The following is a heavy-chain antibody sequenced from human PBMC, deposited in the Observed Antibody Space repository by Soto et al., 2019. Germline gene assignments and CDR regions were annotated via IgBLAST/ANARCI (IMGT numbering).Heavy chain of an antibody. CDR2: IGSGGDT. Sequence: EVQLVESGGGLVQPGGSLRLSCAASGFTLSSYDIHWVRQATGEGLAWVSGIGSGGDTHYADSVKGRFIISREDGKNSLYLQMNNLRGGDPAVYYCTRETPPTGMEVWGQGATVTVSS. D-gene: IGHD2-15*01. CDR3: TRETPPTGMEV. V-gene: IGHV3-13*01. CDR1: GFTLSSYD. J-gene: IGHJ6*02.